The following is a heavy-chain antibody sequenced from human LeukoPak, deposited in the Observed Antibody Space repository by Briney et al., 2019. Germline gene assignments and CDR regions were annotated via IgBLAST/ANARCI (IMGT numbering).Heavy chain of an antibody. CDR1: GFTFSSYS. CDR2: ISSSSSYI. D-gene: IGHD6-19*01. CDR3: ARDGWADY. J-gene: IGHJ4*02. V-gene: IGHV3-21*01. Sequence: GGSLRLSCAATGFTFSSYSMDWVRQAPGKGLEWVSSISSSSSYIYYADSVRGRFTISRDNAKNSLYLQMNSLRAEDTAVYYCARDGWADYWGQGTLVTVSS.